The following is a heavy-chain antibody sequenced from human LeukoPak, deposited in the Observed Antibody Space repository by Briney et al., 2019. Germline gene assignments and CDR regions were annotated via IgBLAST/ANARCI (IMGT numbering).Heavy chain of an antibody. J-gene: IGHJ6*03. CDR3: GRVHCSTNSCYDYYDYYMDV. D-gene: IGHD5-12*01. Sequence: GGSLRLSCVASGFKFDDYSMNWARHVPGKGLEWVAGINWDGASTGYRDSMKGRFTISRDNGKNSLYLQMSGLRVDDTAVYYCGRVHCSTNSCYDYYDYYMDVSGKGTTVTVSS. CDR1: GFKFDDYS. CDR2: INWDGAST. V-gene: IGHV3-20*04.